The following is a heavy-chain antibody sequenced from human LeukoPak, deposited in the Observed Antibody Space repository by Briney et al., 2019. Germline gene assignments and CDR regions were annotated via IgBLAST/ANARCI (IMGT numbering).Heavy chain of an antibody. CDR3: ATIQWDSSHYRDF. CDR2: FNPHNDDT. Sequence: ASVKVSCKASGYTFTRYLIHCVRQAPGQGLEWMGWFNPHNDDTYYAHNLQGRVTMTTDTSTTTAYMELRSLRSDDTAIYYCATIQWDSSHYRDFWAKETTVTVSS. CDR1: GYTFTRYL. J-gene: IGHJ6*03. D-gene: IGHD1-26*01. V-gene: IGHV1-18*01.